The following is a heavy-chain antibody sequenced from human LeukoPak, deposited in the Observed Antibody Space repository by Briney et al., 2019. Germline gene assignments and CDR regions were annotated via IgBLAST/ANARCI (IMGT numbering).Heavy chain of an antibody. D-gene: IGHD3-22*01. Sequence: PGGSLRLSCAASGLTFSSYAMSWVRQAPGKGLEWVSDISGSGGSGGSTYYADSVKGRFTISRDNSKNTLYLLMNSLRAEDTAVYYCAKEDRTASSGYSDYWGQGTLVTVSS. CDR1: GLTFSSYA. J-gene: IGHJ4*02. CDR2: ISGSGGSGGST. CDR3: AKEDRTASSGYSDY. V-gene: IGHV3-23*01.